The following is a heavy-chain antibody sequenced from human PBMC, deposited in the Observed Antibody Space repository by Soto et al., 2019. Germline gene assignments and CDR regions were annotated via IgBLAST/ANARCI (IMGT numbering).Heavy chain of an antibody. J-gene: IGHJ4*02. CDR3: ARDKAAD. V-gene: IGHV4-4*02. CDR1: GGSISSSDW. D-gene: IGHD6-25*01. Sequence: QVQLQESGPGLVKPSGTLSLTCTVSGGSISSSDWWSCVRQPPGKGLEWIGEIYHSGSTNYNPSLKSRVTISVDKATNQFSLKLTSVTAADTAVYYCARDKAADWGQGTLVTVSS. CDR2: IYHSGST.